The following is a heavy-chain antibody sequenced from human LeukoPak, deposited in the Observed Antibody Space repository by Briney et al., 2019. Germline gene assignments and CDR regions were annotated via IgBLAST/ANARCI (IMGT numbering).Heavy chain of an antibody. CDR2: ISYDGSNK. V-gene: IGHV3-30*18. CDR3: AKDLQFLEWLLYRYHFDY. J-gene: IGHJ4*02. D-gene: IGHD3-3*01. CDR1: GFTFSSYG. Sequence: GGSLRLSCAASGFTFSSYGMHWARQAPGKGLEWVAVISYDGSNKYYADSVKGRFTISRDNSKNTLYLQMNSLRAEDTAVYYCAKDLQFLEWLLYRYHFDYWGQGTLVTVSS.